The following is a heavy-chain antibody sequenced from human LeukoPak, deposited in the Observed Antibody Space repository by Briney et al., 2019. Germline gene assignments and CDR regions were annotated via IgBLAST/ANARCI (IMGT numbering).Heavy chain of an antibody. J-gene: IGHJ4*02. CDR2: ISDDGTKQ. CDR3: ATHSFDY. V-gene: IGHV3-30*04. CDR1: GFTFSTYA. Sequence: GGSLRLSCAASGFTFSTYAMHWVRQAPGKGLEWVATISDDGTKQFYADAVKGRFTIPRDNTKNTLYLQMSSLRTEDTAMYYCATHSFDYWGQGTLVTVAS.